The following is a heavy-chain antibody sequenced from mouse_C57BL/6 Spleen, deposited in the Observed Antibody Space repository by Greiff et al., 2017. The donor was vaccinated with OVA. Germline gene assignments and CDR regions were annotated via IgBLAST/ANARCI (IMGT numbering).Heavy chain of an antibody. CDR3: ARCDAY. Sequence: LQESGPELVKPGASVKLSCKASGYTFTSYDINWVKQRPGQGLEWIGCIYPRDGSTKYNEKFKGKATLTVDTSSSTAYMELHSLTSEDSAVYFCARCDAYWGQGTLVTVSA. J-gene: IGHJ3*01. V-gene: IGHV1-85*01. CDR1: GYTFTSYD. CDR2: IYPRDGST.